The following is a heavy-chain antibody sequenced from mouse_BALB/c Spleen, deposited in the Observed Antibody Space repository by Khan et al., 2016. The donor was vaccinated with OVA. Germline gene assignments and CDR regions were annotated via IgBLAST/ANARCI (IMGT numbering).Heavy chain of an antibody. CDR1: GDSITSGY. J-gene: IGHJ3*01. Sequence: EMQLQESGPSLVKPSQTLSLTCSVTGDSITSGYWSWIRKFPGNKLEYMGYMIFSGNTYYNPSLKSRISITRHTSKNQYYLQLNSVTTEDTATYYCARSTYRYAFAYWGQGTLVTVSA. CDR3: ARSTYRYAFAY. CDR2: MIFSGNT. D-gene: IGHD2-14*01. V-gene: IGHV3-8*02.